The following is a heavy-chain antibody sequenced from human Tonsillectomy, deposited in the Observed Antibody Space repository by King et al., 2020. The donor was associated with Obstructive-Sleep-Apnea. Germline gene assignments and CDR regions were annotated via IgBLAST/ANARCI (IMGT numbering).Heavy chain of an antibody. J-gene: IGHJ5*02. CDR2: TSWNSGSI. CDR1: GFTFDDYA. Sequence: VQLVESGGGLVQPGRSLRLSCAASGFTFDDYAMHWVRQAPGKGLEWVSCTSWNSGSIGYADSVKGRFTISRDNAKNSLYLQMNSLRGEDTALYYCAKGGYSSSWSWGQGTLVTVSS. CDR3: AKGGYSSSWS. D-gene: IGHD6-13*01. V-gene: IGHV3-9*01.